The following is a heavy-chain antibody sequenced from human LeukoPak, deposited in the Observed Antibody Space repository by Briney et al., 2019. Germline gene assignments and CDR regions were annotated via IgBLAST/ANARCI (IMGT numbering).Heavy chain of an antibody. CDR3: AREQWLDY. J-gene: IGHJ4*02. V-gene: IGHV3-7*01. Sequence: GGSLRLSCAASGFTFSSYGMSWVRQAPGKGLEWVANIKQDGSEKYYVDSVKGRFTISRDNAKNSLYLQMNSLRAEDTAVYYCAREQWLDYWGQGTLVTVSS. D-gene: IGHD6-19*01. CDR1: GFTFSSYG. CDR2: IKQDGSEK.